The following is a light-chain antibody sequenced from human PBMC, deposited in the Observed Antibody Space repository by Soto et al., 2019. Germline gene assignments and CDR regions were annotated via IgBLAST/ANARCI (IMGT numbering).Light chain of an antibody. CDR2: SAS. J-gene: IGKJ3*01. CDR1: QSVSGNC. V-gene: IGKV3-20*01. Sequence: EIVLTQSPGTLSLSPGERATLSCRASQSVSGNCLAWYQHKPGQAPRLLIYSASNRATDIPDRFSGSGSATDFTLAISSLEPEAFAVYYCRQYCTSPQTFGPGTKVDI. CDR3: RQYCTSPQT.